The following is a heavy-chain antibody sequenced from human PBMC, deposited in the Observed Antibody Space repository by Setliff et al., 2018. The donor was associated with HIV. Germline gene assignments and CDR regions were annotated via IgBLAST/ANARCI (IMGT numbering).Heavy chain of an antibody. CDR2: IIPIFGTA. CDR3: ARCAAGPYCRNSFDY. J-gene: IGHJ4*02. V-gene: IGHV1-69*13. CDR1: GGTVIGGTVMSYS. Sequence: SVKVSCKTSGGTVIGGTVMSYSISWVRQAPGQGLEWMGGIIPIFGTANYAPRFQGRVTITADESTSTVYMELSDEETAVYYCARCAAGPYCRNSFDYWGRGALVTVSS. D-gene: IGHD2-15*01.